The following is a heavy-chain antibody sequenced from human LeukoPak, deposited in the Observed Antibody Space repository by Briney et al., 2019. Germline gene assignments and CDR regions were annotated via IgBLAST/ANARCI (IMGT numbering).Heavy chain of an antibody. CDR3: GQGFSSRYPY. Sequence: GGSLRLSCAVSGFSVSSFGMSWVRQAPGKGLEWVSSISANGENTWYADSVRGRFIISRDTSKNTLYLQLSSLRAEDTAIYYCGQGFSSRYPYWCQGALVSDSS. D-gene: IGHD6-19*01. V-gene: IGHV3-23*01. CDR1: GFSVSSFG. CDR2: ISANGENT. J-gene: IGHJ4*02.